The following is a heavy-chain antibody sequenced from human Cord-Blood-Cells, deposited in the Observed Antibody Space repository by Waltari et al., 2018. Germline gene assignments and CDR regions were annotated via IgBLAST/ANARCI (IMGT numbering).Heavy chain of an antibody. CDR1: GGSISSSSYY. CDR2: IYYSGST. J-gene: IGHJ4*02. Sequence: QLQLQESGPGRVKPSETLSLTCTVSGGSISSSSYYWGWIRQPPGKGLEWIGSIYYSGSTYYNPSLKSRVTISVDTSKNQFSLKLSSVTAADTAVYYCARLTYDSSGYFIDYWGQGTLVTVSS. CDR3: ARLTYDSSGYFIDY. D-gene: IGHD3-22*01. V-gene: IGHV4-39*01.